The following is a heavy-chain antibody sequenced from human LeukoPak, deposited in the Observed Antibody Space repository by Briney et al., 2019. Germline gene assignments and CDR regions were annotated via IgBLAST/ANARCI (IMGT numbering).Heavy chain of an antibody. CDR2: LNDDGTYV. CDR1: GFTFSRQW. Sequence: PGGSLRLSCVVSGFTFSRQWMHWVRQAPGKGLVCVSRLNDDGTYVDYADSVRGRFTISRDNAKNMLHLQKNRLRVEDTAVYYCVRGSSDGAGTDYWGQGTLVTVSS. CDR3: VRGSSDGAGTDY. J-gene: IGHJ4*02. D-gene: IGHD3-22*01. V-gene: IGHV3-74*01.